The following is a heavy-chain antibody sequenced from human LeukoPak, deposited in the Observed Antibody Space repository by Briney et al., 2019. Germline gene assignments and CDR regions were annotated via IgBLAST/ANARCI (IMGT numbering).Heavy chain of an antibody. Sequence: AEYLTLSCAASGFTCSTFCMSWVRQGPEMRLDWVASIKEDGGETYYVHSVKGRFTISRDNAKNLLFLQIHSLRADDTAVYYCARDPGDRRVDYWGQGTLVTVSS. D-gene: IGHD3-10*01. V-gene: IGHV3-7*01. CDR3: ARDPGDRRVDY. CDR2: IKEDGGET. J-gene: IGHJ4*02. CDR1: GFTCSTFC.